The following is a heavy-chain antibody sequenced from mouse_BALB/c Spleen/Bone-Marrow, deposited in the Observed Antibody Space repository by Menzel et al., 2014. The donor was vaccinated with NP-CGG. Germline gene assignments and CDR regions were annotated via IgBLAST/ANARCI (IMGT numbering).Heavy chain of an antibody. J-gene: IGHJ2*01. Sequence: DVKLVESGGGLVQPGVSLRLSCATSGFTFTDYHMNWVRQPPGKALEWLGFIRNKANGYTTEYSASVKSRFTISRDNSQNILYLQMNTLRVDDSATYYCARDKGRVFFDYWGQGTTLTVSS. CDR3: ARDKGRVFFDY. CDR1: GFTFTDYH. CDR2: IRNKANGYTT. V-gene: IGHV7-3*02.